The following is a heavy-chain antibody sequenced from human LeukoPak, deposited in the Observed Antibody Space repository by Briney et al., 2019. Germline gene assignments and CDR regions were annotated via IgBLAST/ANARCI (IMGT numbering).Heavy chain of an antibody. J-gene: IGHJ4*02. CDR3: ARGNRHRDYYDSSGYDY. CDR1: GGSISSYY. Sequence: SETLSLTCTVSGGSISSYYWSWIRQPAGKGLEWIGRINTSGSTNYNPSLKSRVTVSVDTSKNQFSLKLSSVTAADTAVYYCARGNRHRDYYDSSGYDYWGQGTLVTVSS. D-gene: IGHD3-22*01. V-gene: IGHV4-4*07. CDR2: INTSGST.